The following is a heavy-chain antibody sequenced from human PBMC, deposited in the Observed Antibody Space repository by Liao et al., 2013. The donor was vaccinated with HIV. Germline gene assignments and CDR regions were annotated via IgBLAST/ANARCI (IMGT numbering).Heavy chain of an antibody. CDR3: ARDAYFDWDNWFDP. J-gene: IGHJ5*02. D-gene: IGHD3-9*01. CDR1: GGSMTSGGYY. Sequence: QVQLQESGPGLVKPSQTLSLTCSVSGGSMTSGGYYWSWIRQPPGKGLEWIGEINHSGSTNYNPSLKSRVTISLDTSKNQFSLKLSSVTAADTAVYYCARDAYFDWDNWFDPWGQGTLVTVSS. CDR2: INHSGST. V-gene: IGHV4-31*03.